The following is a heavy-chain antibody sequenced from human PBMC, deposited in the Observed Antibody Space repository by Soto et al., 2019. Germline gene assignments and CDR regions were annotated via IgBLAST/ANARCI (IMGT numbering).Heavy chain of an antibody. Sequence: QVQLQESGPGLVKPSQTLSLTCTVSGGSISSGDYYWSWIRQPPGKGLEWIGYIYYSGSTYYNPALTSRVTISVDTCKNQFPLKLSSVTAADTAVYSCASYGGNSIFAYWGQGTLVTVSS. V-gene: IGHV4-30-4*01. J-gene: IGHJ4*02. CDR1: GGSISSGDYY. CDR3: ASYGGNSIFAY. CDR2: IYYSGST. D-gene: IGHD4-17*01.